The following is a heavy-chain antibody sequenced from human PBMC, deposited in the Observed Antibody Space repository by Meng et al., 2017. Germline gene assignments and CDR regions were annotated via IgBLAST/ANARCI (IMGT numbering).Heavy chain of an antibody. D-gene: IGHD4-17*01. CDR3: ARDHYDYGVRYFDY. CDR1: GFTFSSFA. CDR2: ISGNGGGT. Sequence: GESLKISCAASGFTFSSFAMSWVRQAPGKGLEWVSGISGNGGGTFYADSVKGRFTISRDNSKNTLYLQMNSLRAEDTAVYYCARDHYDYGVRYFDYWGQGTLVTVSS. V-gene: IGHV3-23*01. J-gene: IGHJ4*02.